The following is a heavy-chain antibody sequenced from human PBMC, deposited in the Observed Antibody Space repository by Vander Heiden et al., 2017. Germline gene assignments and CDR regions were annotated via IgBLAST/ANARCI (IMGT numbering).Heavy chain of an antibody. Sequence: EVQLAESGGGLVQPGRSLRLSCAASGFSIEGFAMHWVRQIPGKGLEWVAGINWVGVAIGYADSVRGRLTISRDNAKNSLYVQMNSLRPEDTAIYYCAKDKDRGGTGTSNDYWGQGTQVTVSS. J-gene: IGHJ4*02. CDR3: AKDKDRGGTGTSNDY. D-gene: IGHD3-10*01. CDR2: INWVGVAI. CDR1: GFSIEGFA. V-gene: IGHV3-9*01.